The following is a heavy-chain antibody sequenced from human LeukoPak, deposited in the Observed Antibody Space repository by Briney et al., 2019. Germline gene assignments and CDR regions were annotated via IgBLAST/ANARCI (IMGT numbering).Heavy chain of an antibody. Sequence: ASVKVPCKASGYTFTSYYMHWVRQAPGQGLEWMGIINPSGGSTSYAQKFQGRVTMTRDTSTSTVYMELSSLRSEDTAVYYCARGDIVVVPAAVPDYWGQGTLVTVSS. CDR1: GYTFTSYY. CDR2: INPSGGST. J-gene: IGHJ4*02. V-gene: IGHV1-46*01. CDR3: ARGDIVVVPAAVPDY. D-gene: IGHD2-2*01.